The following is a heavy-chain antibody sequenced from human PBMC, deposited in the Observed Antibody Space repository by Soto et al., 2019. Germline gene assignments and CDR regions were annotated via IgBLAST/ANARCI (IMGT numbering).Heavy chain of an antibody. D-gene: IGHD3-10*01. J-gene: IGHJ5*02. CDR3: ASGGTLFDP. CDR1: GGTFSDYT. CDR2: ITPIIGIT. Sequence: QLVQSGAEVRKPGSSVKVSCKASGGTFSDYTISWVRQAPGQGLEWMGRITPIIGITNYAQKFRGRVTITADKATSTAYTALSSLRPEDTAGYFCASGGTLFDPWGQRTRVTVCS. V-gene: IGHV1-69*02.